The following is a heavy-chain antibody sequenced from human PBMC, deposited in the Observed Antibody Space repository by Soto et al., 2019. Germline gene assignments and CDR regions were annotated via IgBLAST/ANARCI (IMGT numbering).Heavy chain of an antibody. V-gene: IGHV1-2*04. D-gene: IGHD6-13*01. J-gene: IGHJ6*02. Sequence: GASVKVSCKASGYTFTGYYMHWVRQAPGQGLEWMGWINPNSGGTNYAQKFQGWVTMTRDTSISTAYMELSRLRSDDTAVYYCARDLLAAAGDYYYYGMDVWGQGTTVTVYS. CDR1: GYTFTGYY. CDR3: ARDLLAAAGDYYYYGMDV. CDR2: INPNSGGT.